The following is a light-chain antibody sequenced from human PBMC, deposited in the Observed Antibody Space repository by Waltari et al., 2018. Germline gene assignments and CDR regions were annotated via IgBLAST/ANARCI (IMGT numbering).Light chain of an antibody. J-gene: IGLJ3*02. CDR2: DVT. V-gene: IGLV2-14*03. CDR1: RSEIGAVNY. Sequence: QSALTQPASVSGSPGQSITISCTGTRSEIGAVNYVSWYEQHPRKAPKVLIYDVTNRPSGVSYRFSGSKSGNTASLTISGLQAEDEAYYHCASFISGSTSSVLFGGGTKLTVL. CDR3: ASFISGSTSSVL.